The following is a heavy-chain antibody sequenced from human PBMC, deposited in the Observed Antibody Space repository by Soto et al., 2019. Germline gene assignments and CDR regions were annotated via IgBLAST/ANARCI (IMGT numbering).Heavy chain of an antibody. CDR2: ISGSGGST. J-gene: IGHJ4*02. V-gene: IGHV3-23*01. D-gene: IGHD1-26*01. CDR3: AKDLGRQKYYFDY. Sequence: PGGSLRLSCAASGFTFSSYVMSWVRQAPGKGLEWVSAISGSGGSTYYADSVKGRFTISRDNSKNTLYLQMNSLRAEDTAVYYCAKDLGRQKYYFDYWGQGTLVTVSS. CDR1: GFTFSSYV.